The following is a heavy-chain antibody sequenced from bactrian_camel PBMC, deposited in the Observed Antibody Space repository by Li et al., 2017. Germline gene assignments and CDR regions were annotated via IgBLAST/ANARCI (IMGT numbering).Heavy chain of an antibody. CDR3: KTGGPCPNCGGGYCSADTG. J-gene: IGHJ4*01. CDR1: GYTVSRLC. D-gene: IGHD3*01. Sequence: DVQLVESGGGSVQAGGSLRLSCAASGYTVSRLCMGWFRQAPGKEREFVARISVVGTTDTADSVKGRFTISRGNADNTLYLQMNSLKPEDTAMYYCKTGGPCPNCGGGYCSADTGWGQGTQVTVS. CDR2: ISVVGTT. V-gene: IGHV3S59*01.